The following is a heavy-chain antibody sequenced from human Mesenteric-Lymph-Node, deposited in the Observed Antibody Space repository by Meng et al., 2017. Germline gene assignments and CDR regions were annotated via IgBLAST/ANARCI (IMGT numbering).Heavy chain of an antibody. CDR3: AKDVGITMIVSNAFDI. V-gene: IGHV1-18*01. CDR1: GYAFNNYG. D-gene: IGHD3-22*01. Sequence: ASVKVSCKASGYAFNNYGISWVRQAPGQGLEWMGWLNAYTGNADYAQKFQGRVTVTKDTSTSTAYMELRNLRSDDTAVYYCAKDVGITMIVSNAFDIWGQGTVVTVSS. CDR2: LNAYTGNA. J-gene: IGHJ3*02.